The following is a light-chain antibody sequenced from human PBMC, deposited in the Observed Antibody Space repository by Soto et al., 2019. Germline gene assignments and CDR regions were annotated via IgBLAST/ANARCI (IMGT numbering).Light chain of an antibody. Sequence: ESVLTQSPGTLSLSPGERATLSCRASQSVSSSYLAWYQQKPGQAPRLLIYGASSRATGIPDRFSGSGSGTDFPHTISRLERADYAVYCCQQYGSSPLTVGGGTKVDVK. V-gene: IGKV3-20*01. CDR3: QQYGSSPLT. CDR1: QSVSSSY. J-gene: IGKJ4*01. CDR2: GAS.